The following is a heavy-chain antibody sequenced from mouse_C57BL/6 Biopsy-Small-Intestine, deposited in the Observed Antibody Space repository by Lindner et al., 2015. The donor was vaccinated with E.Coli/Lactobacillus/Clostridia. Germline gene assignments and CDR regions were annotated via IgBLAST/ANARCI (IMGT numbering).Heavy chain of an antibody. CDR1: GYTLTDYS. J-gene: IGHJ3*01. CDR2: INPKGGMS. Sequence: SVKVSCKAFGYTLTDYSIHWVRQAPGQGLEWMGMINPKGGMSRYAQKFQGRVTMTSDTSTSAVYMELSSLTSADTAVYYCLRGLFDYWGQGALVSVS. V-gene: IGHV1-84*02. CDR3: LRGLFDY.